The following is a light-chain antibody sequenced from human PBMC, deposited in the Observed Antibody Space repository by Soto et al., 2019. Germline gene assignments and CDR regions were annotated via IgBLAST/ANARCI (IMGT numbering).Light chain of an antibody. Sequence: DIQMTQSPSTLSASVGDRVTITCRASQSISSWLAWYQQKPGKAPKLLIYDASSLESGVPPRFSGSGSGTEFTPTISSLQPDAVATYYGQQYNSYSGTFGQGTKVEIE. CDR1: QSISSW. CDR2: DAS. CDR3: QQYNSYSGT. V-gene: IGKV1-5*01. J-gene: IGKJ1*01.